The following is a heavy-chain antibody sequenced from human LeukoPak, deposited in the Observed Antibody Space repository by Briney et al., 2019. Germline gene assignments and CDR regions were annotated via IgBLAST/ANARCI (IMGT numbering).Heavy chain of an antibody. Sequence: PSETLSLTCSVSGYSIRSGFYWGWIRQSPGKGLEWIANIYHSGITYYTPSLKSRVTISVDTSKNQFYLKLSSVTAADTAVYYCGRAVGSFDWLPLFDYWGRGTLVTVSS. CDR2: IYHSGIT. CDR3: GRAVGSFDWLPLFDY. D-gene: IGHD3-9*01. J-gene: IGHJ4*02. CDR1: GYSIRSGFY. V-gene: IGHV4-38-2*02.